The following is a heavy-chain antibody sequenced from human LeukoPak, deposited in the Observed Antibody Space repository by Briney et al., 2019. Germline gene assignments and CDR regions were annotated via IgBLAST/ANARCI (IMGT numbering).Heavy chain of an antibody. J-gene: IGHJ3*02. CDR3: ARRAGYQPSPVPAFDI. CDR1: GGSFSGHY. V-gene: IGHV4-34*01. D-gene: IGHD3-16*02. Sequence: PSETLSVICAVYGGSFSGHYWSWIRQPPGKGLEWIGEINHSGSTNYNPSLKSRVTISVDTSKNQFSLKLSSVTAADTAVYYCARRAGYQPSPVPAFDIWGQGTMVTVSS. CDR2: INHSGST.